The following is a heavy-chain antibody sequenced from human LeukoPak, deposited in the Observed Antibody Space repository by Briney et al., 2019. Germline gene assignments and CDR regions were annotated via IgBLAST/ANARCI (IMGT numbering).Heavy chain of an antibody. CDR2: ISSSGSTI. CDR1: GFTFSDYY. J-gene: IGHJ4*02. V-gene: IGHV3-11*01. D-gene: IGHD3-22*01. Sequence: PGGSLRLSCAASGFTFSDYYMGWIRQAPGKGLEWVSYISSSGSTIYYADSVKGRFTISRDNAKNSLYLQMNSLRAEDTAVYYCAGREYYYDSSGYYSDYWGQGTLVTVSS. CDR3: AGREYYYDSSGYYSDY.